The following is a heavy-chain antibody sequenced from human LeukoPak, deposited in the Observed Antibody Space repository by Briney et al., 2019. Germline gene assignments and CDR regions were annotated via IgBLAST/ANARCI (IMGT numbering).Heavy chain of an antibody. Sequence: ASVKVSCKASGYTFSNYGVTWVRQAPGHGLEWMGWVSADSVNTNYVQKFQGRVTMTTDISTSTAYMELGNLRSDDTAVYYCARDGCSGDSCYFDYWGQGTLVTLSS. J-gene: IGHJ4*02. CDR1: GYTFSNYG. CDR2: VSADSVNT. CDR3: ARDGCSGDSCYFDY. V-gene: IGHV1-18*01. D-gene: IGHD2-15*01.